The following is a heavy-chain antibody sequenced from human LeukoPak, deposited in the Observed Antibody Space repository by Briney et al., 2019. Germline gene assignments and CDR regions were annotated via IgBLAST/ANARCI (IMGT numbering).Heavy chain of an antibody. J-gene: IGHJ4*02. Sequence: PGGSLRLSCAASGFTFDDYAMHWVRQAPGKGLEWVSGISWNSGSIGYADSVKGRFTISRDNAKNSLYLQMNSLRAEDTALYYCAARRGYSYGYYYWGQGTLVTVSS. D-gene: IGHD5-18*01. CDR1: GFTFDDYA. CDR2: ISWNSGSI. V-gene: IGHV3-9*01. CDR3: AARRGYSYGYYY.